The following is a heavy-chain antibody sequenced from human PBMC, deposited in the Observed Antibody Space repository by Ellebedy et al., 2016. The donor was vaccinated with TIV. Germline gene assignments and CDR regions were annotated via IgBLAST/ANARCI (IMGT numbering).Heavy chain of an antibody. D-gene: IGHD3-9*01. V-gene: IGHV3-23*01. CDR2: ISGSGGST. Sequence: GESLKISXAASGFTFSDYYMSWIRQAPGKGLEWVSAISGSGGSTYYADSVKGRFTISRDNSKNTLYLQMNSLRAEDTAVYYCAKGVDWRGPMFYYYYGMDVWGQGTTVTVSS. J-gene: IGHJ6*02. CDR1: GFTFSDYY. CDR3: AKGVDWRGPMFYYYYGMDV.